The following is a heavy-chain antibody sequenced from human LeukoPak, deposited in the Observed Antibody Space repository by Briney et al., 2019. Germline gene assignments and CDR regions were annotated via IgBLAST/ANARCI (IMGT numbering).Heavy chain of an antibody. CDR3: ARDTGELGYCSGGSCYSY. J-gene: IGHJ4*02. Sequence: GASVKVSCKASGYTFTSYGISWVRQAPGQGLEWMGWISAYNGNTNYAQKLQGRVTMTTDTSTGTAYMELRSLRSDDTAVYYCARDTGELGYCSGGSCYSYWGQGTLVTVSS. CDR2: ISAYNGNT. D-gene: IGHD2-15*01. V-gene: IGHV1-18*01. CDR1: GYTFTSYG.